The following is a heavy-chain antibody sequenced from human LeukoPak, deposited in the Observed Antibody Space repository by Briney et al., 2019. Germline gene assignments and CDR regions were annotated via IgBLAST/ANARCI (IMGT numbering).Heavy chain of an antibody. CDR3: ARGRTGDAFDY. Sequence: SETLSLTCTVSGGSVSSGSYYWSWIRQPPGKGLEWIGYIYYSGSTNYNPSLKSRVTISVDTSKNQFSLKLSSVTAADTAVYYCARGRTGDAFDYWGQGTLVTVSS. D-gene: IGHD7-27*01. CDR2: IYYSGST. CDR1: GGSVSSGSYY. V-gene: IGHV4-61*01. J-gene: IGHJ4*02.